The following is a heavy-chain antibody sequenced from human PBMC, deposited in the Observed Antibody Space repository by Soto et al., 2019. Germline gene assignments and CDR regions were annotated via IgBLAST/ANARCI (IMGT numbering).Heavy chain of an antibody. CDR2: IYYSGNT. J-gene: IGHJ6*02. V-gene: IGHV4-30-4*01. CDR1: RGSINSGYNY. Sequence: SESMPLTCSLCRGSINSGYNYWRWIRQHPRKGLEWIANIYYSGNTYYKPSLKSRLILSLDTSNNQFSQKVGSVTAADTAVYYRASSSLYGIDVWGRGTTVTVSS. CDR3: ASSSLYGIDV.